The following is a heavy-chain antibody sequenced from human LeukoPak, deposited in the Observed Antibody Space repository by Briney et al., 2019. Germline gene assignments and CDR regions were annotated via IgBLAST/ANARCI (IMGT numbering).Heavy chain of an antibody. CDR3: ARRVATTDHFDY. V-gene: IGHV1-18*01. J-gene: IGHJ4*02. D-gene: IGHD5-12*01. Sequence: ASVKVSCKASGYTFTSYGINWVRQAPGQGLEWMGWISGYNGNTNYAQNVQGRVTMTTDTSTTTAYMELRSLRSDDTAVYYCARRVATTDHFDYWGQGTLVTVSS. CDR1: GYTFTSYG. CDR2: ISGYNGNT.